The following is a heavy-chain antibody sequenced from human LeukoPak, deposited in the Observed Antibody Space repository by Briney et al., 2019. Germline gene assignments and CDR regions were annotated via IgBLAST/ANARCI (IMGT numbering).Heavy chain of an antibody. CDR2: ISSSGSTI. Sequence: PGGSLRLSCAASGFTFSSSAMSWVRQVPGKGLEWVSYISSSGSTIYYADSVKGRFTISRDNPKNSLYLQMSSLRAEDTAVYYCASRVGYSSGWSGNGMDVWGQGTPVTVSS. CDR1: GFTFSSSA. J-gene: IGHJ6*02. CDR3: ASRVGYSSGWSGNGMDV. V-gene: IGHV3-48*03. D-gene: IGHD6-19*01.